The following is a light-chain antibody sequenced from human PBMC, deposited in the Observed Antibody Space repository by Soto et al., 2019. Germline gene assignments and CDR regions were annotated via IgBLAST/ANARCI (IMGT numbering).Light chain of an antibody. CDR1: QSVSSSY. J-gene: IGKJ1*01. V-gene: IGKV3-20*01. CDR3: QQYVSSWWT. Sequence: EIVLTQSPGTLSLSPGERATLSCRASQSVSSSYLAWYQQKPGQAPRLLIYGASNRATGIPDRFSGSGSGTDFTLSISKLEPEDFAVYYCQQYVSSWWTFGRGTKVEIK. CDR2: GAS.